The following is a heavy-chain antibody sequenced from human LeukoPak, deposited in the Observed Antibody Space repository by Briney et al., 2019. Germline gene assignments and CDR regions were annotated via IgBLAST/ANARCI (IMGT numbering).Heavy chain of an antibody. CDR2: VNRDGSET. CDR3: ARNNGMDV. V-gene: IGHV3-7*03. CDR1: GFTLSNHW. Sequence: GGSLRLSCAASGFTLSNHWMTWVRQVPGRGPEWAANVNRDGSETYYLDSVKGRFTISKDSAKNSLYLQMNSLRAEDTALYHCARNNGMDVWGQGTTVIVSS. J-gene: IGHJ6*02.